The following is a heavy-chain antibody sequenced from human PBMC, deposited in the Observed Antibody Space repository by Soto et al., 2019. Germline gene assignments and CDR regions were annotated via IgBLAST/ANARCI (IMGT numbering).Heavy chain of an antibody. CDR1: GGSITSGGYY. Sequence: SETLSLTCTVSGGSITSGGYYWSWIRQHPGKGLEWIGYIDYSGSTDYNPSLKSRVTISVDTSKNLFSLKVSSVTAADTAVYYCARAPRDFDILTGSYYFAYWAQGTLVTVSS. CDR2: IDYSGST. D-gene: IGHD3-9*01. V-gene: IGHV4-31*03. CDR3: ARAPRDFDILTGSYYFAY. J-gene: IGHJ4*02.